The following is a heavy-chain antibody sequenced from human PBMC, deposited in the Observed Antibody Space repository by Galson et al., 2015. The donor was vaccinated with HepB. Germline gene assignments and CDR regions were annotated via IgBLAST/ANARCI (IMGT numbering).Heavy chain of an antibody. V-gene: IGHV3-23*01. CDR2: ISASGGST. J-gene: IGHJ4*02. Sequence: SLRLSCAASGFTFSTYAMSWVRQAPGKGLEWVSTISASGGSTYYADFVKGRLTISRDNSKNTLYLQMNSLRAEDTAVYFCAKVKIPVEEYYFVYWGQGTLVTVSS. CDR1: GFTFSTYA. D-gene: IGHD1-14*01. CDR3: AKVKIPVEEYYFVY.